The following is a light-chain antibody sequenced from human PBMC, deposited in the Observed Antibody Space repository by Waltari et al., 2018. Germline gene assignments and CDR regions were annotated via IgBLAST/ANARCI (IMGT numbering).Light chain of an antibody. Sequence: QSALTQPASVSGSPGQSISLSCSGTNSDIWNFNLVSWYQRNPNKAHKLIIYAVNKRPSGVSHRFSDSNSGNTASLTISGPQADDEADYYCCSYAGSKTSVFGPGTKVTVL. CDR1: NSDIWNFNL. CDR2: AVN. V-gene: IGLV2-23*02. J-gene: IGLJ1*01. CDR3: CSYAGSKTSV.